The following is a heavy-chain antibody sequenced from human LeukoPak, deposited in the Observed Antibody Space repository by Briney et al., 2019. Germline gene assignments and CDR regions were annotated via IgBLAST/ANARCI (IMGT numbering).Heavy chain of an antibody. CDR2: IYHSGST. D-gene: IGHD3-22*01. V-gene: IGHV4-38-2*01. Sequence: SVTLSLTCAVSGYSISSGYYWGWIRQPPGQGLEWIGSIYHSGSTYYNPSLKSRVTISVDTSKNQFSLKLSSVTAADTAAYYCARLGALVVAPFDYWGQGTLVTVSS. CDR1: GYSISSGYY. CDR3: ARLGALVVAPFDY. J-gene: IGHJ4*02.